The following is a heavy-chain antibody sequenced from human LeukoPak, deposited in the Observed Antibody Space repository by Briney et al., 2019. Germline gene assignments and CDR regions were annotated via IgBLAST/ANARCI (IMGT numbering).Heavy chain of an antibody. CDR2: ISSSSSTI. CDR1: GFTFSSYS. D-gene: IGHD6-19*01. CDR3: TRSGSGWYVDNWFDS. J-gene: IGHJ5*01. V-gene: IGHV3-48*01. Sequence: PGGSLRLSCAASGFTFSSYSMNWVRQAPGEGLEWVSYISSSSSTIYYADSMKGRFTISRDNAKNSLYLQMNSLRAEDTAVYYCTRSGSGWYVDNWFDSWGRGTLVTVSS.